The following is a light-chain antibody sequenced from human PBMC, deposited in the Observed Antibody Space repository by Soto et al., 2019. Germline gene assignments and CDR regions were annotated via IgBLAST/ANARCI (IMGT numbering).Light chain of an antibody. CDR1: QSISIW. CDR2: KTS. J-gene: IGKJ1*01. V-gene: IGKV1-5*03. Sequence: DIQLTQSPSTLSASVGDRVTITCRASQSISIWLAWYQQKPGKAPKFLIYKTSNLESGVPSRFSGSGSGTECTLTISSLQPDDFATYSCQYYNNYCWTFGQGTKVEIQ. CDR3: QYYNNYCWT.